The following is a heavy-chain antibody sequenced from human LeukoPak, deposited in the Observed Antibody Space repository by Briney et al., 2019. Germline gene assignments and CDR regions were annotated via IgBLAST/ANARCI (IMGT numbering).Heavy chain of an antibody. CDR2: ISGSGGST. J-gene: IGHJ3*02. CDR3: ATDPRAYPGWVGAFDI. D-gene: IGHD1-26*01. CDR1: GFTFSSYG. V-gene: IGHV3-23*01. Sequence: GGTLRLSCAASGFTFSSYGMSWVRQAPGKGLEWVSAISGSGGSTYYADSVKGRFTISRDNSKNSLYLQMNSLRAEDTALYYCATDPRAYPGWVGAFDIWGQGTMVTVSS.